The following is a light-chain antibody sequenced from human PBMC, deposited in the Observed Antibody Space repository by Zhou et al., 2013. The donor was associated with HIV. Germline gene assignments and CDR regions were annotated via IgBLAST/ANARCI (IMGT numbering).Light chain of an antibody. CDR2: AAS. V-gene: IGKV1-NL1*01. Sequence: DIQMTQSPSSLSASVGDRVTITCRASQGISNYLAWYQLKPGKAPKLLLYAASRLEGGVPSRFSGSGSGTHFTLTISSLQPEDFATYYCQQYYNSPPLTFGGGTRVEI. J-gene: IGKJ4*01. CDR1: QGISNY. CDR3: QQYYNSPPLT.